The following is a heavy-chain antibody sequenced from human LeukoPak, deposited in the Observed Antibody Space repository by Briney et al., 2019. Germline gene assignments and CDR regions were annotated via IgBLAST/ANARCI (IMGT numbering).Heavy chain of an antibody. CDR1: GNSIRSYY. J-gene: IGHJ6*03. D-gene: IGHD2/OR15-2a*01. CDR3: ARLWDSTGLYFYYYMDV. CDR2: IYYSGTT. V-gene: IGHV4-59*08. Sequence: PSETLSLTCTVSGNSIRSYYWNWIRQPPGKGLEWIGYIYYSGTTSYNPSLRSRVTISVDMSKNQFSLRLTSVTAADTAVYYCARLWDSTGLYFYYYMDVWGEGTTVTVSS.